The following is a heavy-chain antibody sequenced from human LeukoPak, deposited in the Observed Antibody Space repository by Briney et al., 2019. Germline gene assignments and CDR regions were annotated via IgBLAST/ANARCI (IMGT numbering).Heavy chain of an antibody. V-gene: IGHV1-2*02. D-gene: IGHD2-2*01. CDR1: GYTFSAYY. CDR3: ALRRSDIVVVPAAMLSPYYYYYYMDV. Sequence: GASVKVSCKTSGYTFSAYYIHWVRQAPGQGPEWMGWIDLNSGGTNSAQKFQGRVTMTRDSSISTAYMELRSLRSEDTAVYYCALRRSDIVVVPAAMLSPYYYYYYMDVWGKGTTVTVSS. CDR2: IDLNSGGT. J-gene: IGHJ6*03.